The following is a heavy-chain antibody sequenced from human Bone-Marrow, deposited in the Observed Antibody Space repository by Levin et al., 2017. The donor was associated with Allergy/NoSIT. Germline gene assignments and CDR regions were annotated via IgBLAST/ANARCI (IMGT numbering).Heavy chain of an antibody. CDR2: ISGFDGNT. CDR3: ARDNSRVFGVGPTMDY. Sequence: ASVKVSCKASSYIFSDYGVNWVRQAPGQGLEWVGWISGFDGNTKIAQKLQGRVTMTTDTSSTTAYLELRSLTSDDTAVYYCARDNSRVFGVGPTMDYWGQGTLVTVSS. J-gene: IGHJ4*02. CDR1: SYIFSDYG. D-gene: IGHD3-3*01. V-gene: IGHV1-18*01.